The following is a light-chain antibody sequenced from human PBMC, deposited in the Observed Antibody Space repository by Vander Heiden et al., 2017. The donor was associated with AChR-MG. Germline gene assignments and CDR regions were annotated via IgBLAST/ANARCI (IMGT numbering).Light chain of an antibody. CDR3: QQSYSTPT. J-gene: IGKJ1*01. V-gene: IGKV1-39*01. CDR2: SAS. CDR1: QSISTF. Sequence: DIQMTQSPSSLSASVGGRVTITCRASQSISTFLHWYQRKPGKAPKLLIYSASNLESGVPSRFNGSGSGTDSTLTITSLQPEDFATYYGQQSYSTPTFGQGTKVETK.